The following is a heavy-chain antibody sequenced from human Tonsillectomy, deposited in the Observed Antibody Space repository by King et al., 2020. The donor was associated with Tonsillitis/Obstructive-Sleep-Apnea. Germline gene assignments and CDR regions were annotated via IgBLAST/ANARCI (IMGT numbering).Heavy chain of an antibody. Sequence: QVQLQESGPGLVKPSETLSLTCTVSGGSISSYYWSWIRQPPGKGLEWIGYIYYSGSTNYNPSLKSRVTIPVDTSKNQFSLKLSSVTAADTAVYYCARARRWDCSGGSCYHFDYWGQGTLVTVSS. D-gene: IGHD2-15*01. CDR3: ARARRWDCSGGSCYHFDY. J-gene: IGHJ4*02. CDR1: GGSISSYY. V-gene: IGHV4-59*01. CDR2: IYYSGST.